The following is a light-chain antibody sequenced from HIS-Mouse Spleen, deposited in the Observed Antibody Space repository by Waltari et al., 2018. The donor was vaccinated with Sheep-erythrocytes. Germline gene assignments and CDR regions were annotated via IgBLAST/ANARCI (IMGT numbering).Light chain of an antibody. CDR1: SRDVGSYNL. J-gene: IGLJ2*01. Sequence: QSALTQPASVSGSPGQSITISCTGTSRDVGSYNLVPWSHQHPGKAPKLLIYEGSKRPSGVSNRFSGSKSGNTASLTISGLQAEDEADYYCCSYAGSSTFHVVFGGGTKLTVL. CDR3: CSYAGSSTFHVV. CDR2: EGS. V-gene: IGLV2-23*03.